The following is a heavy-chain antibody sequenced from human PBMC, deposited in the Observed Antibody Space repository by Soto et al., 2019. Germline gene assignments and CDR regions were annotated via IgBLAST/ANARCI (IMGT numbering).Heavy chain of an antibody. Sequence: GASVKVSCKASGYNFIGYFIHWVRQAPGQGPEWMGWINSNSGGTMYAEKFQGRVTMTRDAPIRVVYLELSGLTSDDTAVYYCARDTPPLHSQSFDHWGQGALVTVSS. V-gene: IGHV1-2*02. D-gene: IGHD2-15*01. CDR2: INSNSGGT. J-gene: IGHJ4*02. CDR1: GYNFIGYF. CDR3: ARDTPPLHSQSFDH.